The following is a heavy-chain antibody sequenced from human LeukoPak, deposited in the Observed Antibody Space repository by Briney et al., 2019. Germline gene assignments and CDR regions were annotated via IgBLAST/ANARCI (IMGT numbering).Heavy chain of an antibody. CDR1: GYSFTSYW. CDR3: TRHLKSYCTNGVCQYYMDV. D-gene: IGHD2-8*01. J-gene: IGHJ6*03. V-gene: IGHV5-51*01. CDR2: IYPSDSDT. Sequence: GESLKISCKGSGYSFTSYWIGWVLQMTGKGLEWMVIIYPSDSDTRYSPSLQGQVTISADKSISTAYLQWSSLKASDTAMYYCTRHLKSYCTNGVCQYYMDVWGKGTTVTVSS.